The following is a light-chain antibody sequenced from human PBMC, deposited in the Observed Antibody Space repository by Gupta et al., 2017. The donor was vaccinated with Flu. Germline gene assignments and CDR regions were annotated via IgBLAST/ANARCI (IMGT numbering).Light chain of an antibody. CDR2: DVS. CDR3: NSFTKSSTGV. CDR1: SSDVGAYHY. V-gene: IGLV2-14*03. J-gene: IGLJ3*02. Sequence: SITISCTGTSSDVGAYHYVSWYQQYPGNAPQLVIYDVSHRPSGISNRFSGSKSGNTASLTLSGLQAEDEAFYYCNSFTKSSTGVFGGGTQLTVL.